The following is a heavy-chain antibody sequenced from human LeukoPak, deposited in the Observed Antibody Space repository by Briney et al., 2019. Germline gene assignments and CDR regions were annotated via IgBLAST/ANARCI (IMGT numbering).Heavy chain of an antibody. D-gene: IGHD2-8*02. CDR2: ISYDGSNK. CDR3: ARDGEGVLGFDY. CDR1: GFTFSSYG. Sequence: PGRSLRLSCAASGFTFSSYGMHWVRQAPGKGLEWVAVISYDGSNKYYADSVKGRFTISRDNSENTLYLQMNSLRAEDTAVYYCARDGEGVLGFDYWGQGTLVTVSS. V-gene: IGHV3-30*03. J-gene: IGHJ4*02.